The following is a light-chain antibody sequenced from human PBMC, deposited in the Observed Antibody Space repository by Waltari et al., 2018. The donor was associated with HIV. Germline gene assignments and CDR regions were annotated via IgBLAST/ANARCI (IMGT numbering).Light chain of an antibody. CDR3: QQYNDWPRT. J-gene: IGKJ2*01. Sequence: IVMTQSPATLSVSPGDRATLPCRASRSVGSNVAWDQQRPGQAPRVLIYGAFSRATGIPARFSGVGSGTEFTLTISSLQSEVFAVYYCQQYNDWPRTFGQGTKVEIK. CDR2: GAF. CDR1: RSVGSN. V-gene: IGKV3-15*01.